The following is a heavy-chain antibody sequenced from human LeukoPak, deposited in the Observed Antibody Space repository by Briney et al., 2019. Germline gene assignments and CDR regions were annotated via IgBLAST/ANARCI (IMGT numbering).Heavy chain of an antibody. CDR1: GGSISTSAYY. CDR2: IYYSGST. D-gene: IGHD4-17*01. CDR3: ARGMKSYGRFDY. J-gene: IGHJ4*02. V-gene: IGHV4-61*08. Sequence: PSETLSLTCTVSGGSISTSAYYWDWIRQPPGKGLEWIGYIYYSGSTNYNPSLKSRVTISVDTSKNQFSLKLSSVTAADTAVYYCARGMKSYGRFDYWGQGTLVTVSS.